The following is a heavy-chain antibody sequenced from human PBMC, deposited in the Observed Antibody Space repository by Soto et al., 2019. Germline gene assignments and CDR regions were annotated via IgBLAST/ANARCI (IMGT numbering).Heavy chain of an antibody. CDR1: GGTLSSYG. CDR2: IIPMLGTA. CDR3: GTYCLSTKCYPYYYYAMDV. V-gene: IGHV1-69*14. Sequence: QVQLVQSGAEVKKPGSSVKVSCKASGGTLSSYGVSWVRQAPGQGLEWMGGIIPMLGTADYAQKFQGRVTITADKXXSXAXXDLSSLRSEDTAVYYCGTYCLSTKCYPYYYYAMDVWGQGTTVTVSS. J-gene: IGHJ6*02. D-gene: IGHD2-2*01.